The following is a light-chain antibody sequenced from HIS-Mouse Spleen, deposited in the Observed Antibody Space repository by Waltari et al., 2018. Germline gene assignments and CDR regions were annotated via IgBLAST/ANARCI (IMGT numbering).Light chain of an antibody. CDR1: ALPKTY. CDR3: YSTDSSGNHRV. CDR2: EDS. J-gene: IGLJ2*01. Sequence: SYELTQPPSVSVSPGQTARITCPGDALPKTYAYGYQQKSGQAPVLVIYEDSKRPSGIPERFSGSSSGTMATLTISGAQVEDEADYYCYSTDSSGNHRVFGGGTKLTVL. V-gene: IGLV3-10*01.